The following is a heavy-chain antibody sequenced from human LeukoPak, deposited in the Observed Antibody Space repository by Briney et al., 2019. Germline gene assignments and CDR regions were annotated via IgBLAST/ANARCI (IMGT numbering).Heavy chain of an antibody. V-gene: IGHV4-38-2*02. CDR1: GFSNTTGYY. CDR3: ARDRRTDYADYYFYMDV. J-gene: IGHJ6*03. Sequence: PSETLSLTYGVSGFSNTTGYYWGWIRQPPGKGLEYIGSIYHNGITYYNPSLKSRVTISVDTSKNHFSLKLSSVTAADTAVYYCARDRRTDYADYYFYMDVWGKGTTVTVSS. D-gene: IGHD4-17*01. CDR2: IYHNGIT.